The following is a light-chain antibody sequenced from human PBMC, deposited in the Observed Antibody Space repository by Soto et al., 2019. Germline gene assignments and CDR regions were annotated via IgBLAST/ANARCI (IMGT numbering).Light chain of an antibody. CDR1: QSVDSSS. J-gene: IGKJ4*01. V-gene: IGKV3-20*01. Sequence: EVVLTQSPGALSLSPGERATLSCRASQSVDSSSFAWYQQRPGQAPRLLIYETSSRATGIPDRFSGSGSGTDFPRTVSRLEPEDFAVDFCQQYGSYPLTFGGGNKGEIK. CDR2: ETS. CDR3: QQYGSYPLT.